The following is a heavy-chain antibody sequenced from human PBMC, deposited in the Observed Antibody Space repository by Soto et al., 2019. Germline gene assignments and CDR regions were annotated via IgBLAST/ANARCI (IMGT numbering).Heavy chain of an antibody. CDR3: TRVSNDSSSYQTHPYDY. Sequence: GGSLRLSCTASGFTFGDYAMSWFRQAPGKGLEWVGFIRSKAYGGTTEYAASVKGRFTISRDDSKSIAYLQMNSLKTEDTAVYYCTRVSNDSSSYQTHPYDYWGQGTLVTVSS. V-gene: IGHV3-49*03. CDR2: IRSKAYGGTT. D-gene: IGHD3-22*01. J-gene: IGHJ4*02. CDR1: GFTFGDYA.